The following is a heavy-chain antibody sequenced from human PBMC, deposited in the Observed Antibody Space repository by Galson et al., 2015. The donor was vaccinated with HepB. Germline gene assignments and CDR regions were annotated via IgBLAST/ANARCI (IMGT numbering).Heavy chain of an antibody. Sequence: QSGAEVKKPGESLKISCKGSGYSFTSYWIGWVRQMPGKGLEWMGIIYPGDSDTRYSPSFQGQVTISADKSISTAYLQWSSLKASDTAMYYCAGRGCSSTSCLDAFDIWGQGTMVTVSS. J-gene: IGHJ3*02. CDR1: GYSFTSYW. CDR3: AGRGCSSTSCLDAFDI. D-gene: IGHD2-2*01. CDR2: IYPGDSDT. V-gene: IGHV5-51*01.